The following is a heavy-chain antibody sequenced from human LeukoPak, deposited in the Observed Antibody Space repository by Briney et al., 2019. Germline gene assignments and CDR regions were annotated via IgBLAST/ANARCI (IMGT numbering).Heavy chain of an antibody. CDR3: AKDRIVVVITTVDY. D-gene: IGHD3-22*01. J-gene: IGHJ4*02. CDR2: ISYDGSNK. CDR1: GFTFSSYG. Sequence: GGSLRLSCAASGFTFSSYGMHRVRQAPGKGLEWVAVISYDGSNKYYADSVKGRFTISRDNSKNTLYLQMNSLRAEDTAVYYCAKDRIVVVITTVDYWGQGTLVTVPS. V-gene: IGHV3-30*18.